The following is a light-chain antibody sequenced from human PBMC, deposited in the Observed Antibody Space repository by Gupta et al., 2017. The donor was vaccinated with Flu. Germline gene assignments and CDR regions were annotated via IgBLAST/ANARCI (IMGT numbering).Light chain of an antibody. CDR1: SALTVVTYR. V-gene: IGLV5-45*03. Sequence: ALQQPSSLSSSPGASACLTCTLSSALTVVTYRIYWYQQKPGSPPKYLLRYLSDSDKQQGSGVPRRFSGPNDDSANAGILLASGLQSEDEAHYYCMIWHSNTWVFGGGTKLTVL. CDR2: YLSDSDK. J-gene: IGLJ3*02. CDR3: MIWHSNTWV.